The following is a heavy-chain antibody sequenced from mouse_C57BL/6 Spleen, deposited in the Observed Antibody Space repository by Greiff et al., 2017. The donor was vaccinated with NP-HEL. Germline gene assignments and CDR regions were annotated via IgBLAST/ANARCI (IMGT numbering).Heavy chain of an antibody. CDR1: GFTFSSYG. CDR3: ARRGDDALAMDY. D-gene: IGHD2-3*01. CDR2: ISSGGSYT. V-gene: IGHV5-6*02. Sequence: DVQLVESGGDLVKPGGSLKLSCAASGFTFSSYGMSWVRQTPDKRLEWVATISSGGSYTYYPDSGKGRFTISRDNAKNTLYLQRSSLKSEDTAMYYCARRGDDALAMDYWGQGTSVTVSS. J-gene: IGHJ4*01.